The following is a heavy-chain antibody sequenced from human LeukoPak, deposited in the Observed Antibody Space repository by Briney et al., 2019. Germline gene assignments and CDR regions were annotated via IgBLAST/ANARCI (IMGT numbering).Heavy chain of an antibody. J-gene: IGHJ4*02. CDR1: RGTFSSYA. V-gene: IGHV1-69*13. Sequence: SVKVSCKASRGTFSSYAISWVRQAPGQGLEWMGGIIPIFGTANYAQKFQGRVTITADESTSTAYMELSSLRSEDTAVYYCASDDNVSYYFDYWGQGTLVTVSS. CDR2: IIPIFGTA. D-gene: IGHD1-14*01. CDR3: ASDDNVSYYFDY.